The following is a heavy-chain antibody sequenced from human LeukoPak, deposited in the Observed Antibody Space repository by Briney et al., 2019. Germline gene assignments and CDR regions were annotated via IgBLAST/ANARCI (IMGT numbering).Heavy chain of an antibody. V-gene: IGHV4-59*08. CDR1: GGSISSYY. J-gene: IGHJ4*02. Sequence: PSETLSLTCTVSGGSISSYYWSWIRQPPGKGLEWIGYIYYSGSTIYNPSLKSRVTISVDTSKNQFSLKLSSVTAADTAVYYCARLDSSGYYGYWGQGTLVTVSS. D-gene: IGHD3-22*01. CDR3: ARLDSSGYYGY. CDR2: IYYSGST.